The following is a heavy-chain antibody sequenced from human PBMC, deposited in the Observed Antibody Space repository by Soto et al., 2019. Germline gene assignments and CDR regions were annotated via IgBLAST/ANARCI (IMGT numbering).Heavy chain of an antibody. CDR1: GGFSSSNDYY. D-gene: IGHD3-22*01. CDR2: IYYSGTT. V-gene: IGHV4-39*01. Sequence: QLHLQESGPGLLKPSETLSLTCTVSGGFSSSNDYYWGWIRQPPGKGLEWIGSIYYSGTTYYNLSLKRRVTXAXAXSXXQLSLKMSSVTAADTAVYYCATGLLYDTSPFPLDDWGQGTLVTVSS. J-gene: IGHJ4*02. CDR3: ATGLLYDTSPFPLDD.